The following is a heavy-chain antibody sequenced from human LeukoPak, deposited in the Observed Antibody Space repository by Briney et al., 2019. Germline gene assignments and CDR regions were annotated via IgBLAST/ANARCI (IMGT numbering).Heavy chain of an antibody. V-gene: IGHV7-4-1*02. Sequence: PGASVKVSCKASGYTFTSYAMNWVRQAPGQGLEWMGWINTNTGNSTYAQGFTGRFVFSLDTSVSTAYLQISSLKAGDTAVYYCARVAGDGYNPSYWYFDLWGRGTLVTVSS. CDR3: ARVAGDGYNPSYWYFDL. CDR2: INTNTGNS. J-gene: IGHJ2*01. CDR1: GYTFTSYA. D-gene: IGHD5-24*01.